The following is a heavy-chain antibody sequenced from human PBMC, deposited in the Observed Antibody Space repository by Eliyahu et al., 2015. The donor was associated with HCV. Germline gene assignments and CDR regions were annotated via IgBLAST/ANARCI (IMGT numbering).Heavy chain of an antibody. J-gene: IGHJ5*02. Sequence: EVQLLESGGGLVQPGGSLRLSCAASXFXFSXYAMSWVRQAPGKGLEWVSAIXGSGGSXXYADSVKGRFTISRDNSKNTLYLQMNSLRAEDTAVYYCAKGSRAVAGRSWFDPWGQGTLVTVSS. CDR1: XFXFSXYA. CDR3: AKGSRAVAGRSWFDP. CDR2: IXGSGGSX. D-gene: IGHD6-19*01. V-gene: IGHV3-23*01.